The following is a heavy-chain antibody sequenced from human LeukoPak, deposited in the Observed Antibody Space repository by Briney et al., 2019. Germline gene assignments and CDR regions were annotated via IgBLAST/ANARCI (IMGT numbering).Heavy chain of an antibody. Sequence: GGSLRLSCGASGFTFSSHGMNWVRQAPGKGLEWVSGISPSGGITYYTDSVKGRFTISRDNSKNTVSLQMNSLRGEDTAVYYCAKSYSATSSVSDYWGQGTLVTVSS. D-gene: IGHD1-26*01. CDR1: GFTFSSHG. J-gene: IGHJ4*02. CDR2: ISPSGGIT. CDR3: AKSYSATSSVSDY. V-gene: IGHV3-23*01.